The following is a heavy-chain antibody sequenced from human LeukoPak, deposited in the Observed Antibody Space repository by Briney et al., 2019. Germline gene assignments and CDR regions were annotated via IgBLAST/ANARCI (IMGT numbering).Heavy chain of an antibody. D-gene: IGHD3-22*01. CDR3: ARDYYYDSSGFPSDY. J-gene: IGHJ4*02. V-gene: IGHV1-2*02. CDR1: GYTFTGYY. Sequence: ASVKVSCKASGYTFTGYYMHWVRQAPGQGLEWMGWINPNSGGTNYAQKFQGRVTMTRDTSISTAYMELSRLRSDDTAVCYCARDYYYDSSGFPSDYWGQGTLVTVSS. CDR2: INPNSGGT.